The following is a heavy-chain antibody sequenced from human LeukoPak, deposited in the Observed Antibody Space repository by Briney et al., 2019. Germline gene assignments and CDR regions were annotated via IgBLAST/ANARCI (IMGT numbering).Heavy chain of an antibody. CDR2: INPNSGGT. CDR1: GYTFTGYY. D-gene: IGHD3-10*01. CDR3: ARRRYYGSGNYGMDV. V-gene: IGHV1-2*02. J-gene: IGHJ6*02. Sequence: ASVKVSCKASGYTFTGYYMHWVRQAPGQGLEWMGWINPNSGGTNYQGRVTMTRDTSISTAYMGLSRLRSDDTAVYYCARRRYYGSGNYGMDVWGQGTTVTVSS.